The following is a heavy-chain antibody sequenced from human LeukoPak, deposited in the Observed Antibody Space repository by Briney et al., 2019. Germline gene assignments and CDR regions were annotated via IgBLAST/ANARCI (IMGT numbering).Heavy chain of an antibody. CDR3: ARGTPTTRDFDY. Sequence: GGSLRLSCAASGFTFRSYNMNWVRQAPGKGLEWVSSISSSTSYIYYADSVKGRFTISRDNAKNPLLLQMNSLRAEDTAVYYCARGTPTTRDFDYWGQGTLVTVSS. CDR1: GFTFRSYN. CDR2: ISSSTSYI. J-gene: IGHJ4*02. D-gene: IGHD4-11*01. V-gene: IGHV3-21*01.